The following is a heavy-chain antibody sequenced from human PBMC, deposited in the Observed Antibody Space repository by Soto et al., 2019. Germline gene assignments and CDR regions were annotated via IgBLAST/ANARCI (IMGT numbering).Heavy chain of an antibody. J-gene: IGHJ4*02. CDR3: AKDLAPLRSGWYFDYFDY. CDR1: GFTFDDYA. Sequence: EVQLLESGGGLVQPGRSLRLSCAAAGFTFDDYAMHWVRQAPGKGLEWVSGIRWNSGSIGDADSVKGRFTISRDNAKNSLYLKMNSLRAEDTALYYCAKDLAPLRSGWYFDYFDYWGQGTLVTV. D-gene: IGHD6-19*01. V-gene: IGHV3-9*01. CDR2: IRWNSGSI.